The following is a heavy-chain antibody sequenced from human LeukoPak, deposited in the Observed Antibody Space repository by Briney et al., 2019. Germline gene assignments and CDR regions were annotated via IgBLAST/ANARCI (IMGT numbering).Heavy chain of an antibody. V-gene: IGHV1-69*13. CDR1: GGTFSSYA. CDR3: ATGGANYDFWSHNDY. Sequence: SVKVSCKASGGTFSSYAISWVRQAPGQGLEWMGGIIPIFGTANYAQKFQGRVTITADESTSTAYMELSSLRSEDTAVYYCATGGANYDFWSHNDYWGQGTLVTVSP. D-gene: IGHD3-3*01. CDR2: IIPIFGTA. J-gene: IGHJ4*02.